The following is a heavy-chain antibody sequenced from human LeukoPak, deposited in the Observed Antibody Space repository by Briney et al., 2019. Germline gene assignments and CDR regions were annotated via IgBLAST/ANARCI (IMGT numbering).Heavy chain of an antibody. CDR2: ITPIFGTA. CDR1: GGTFSSYA. J-gene: IGHJ4*02. D-gene: IGHD6-19*01. CDR3: AREIEGYSSGWYFDY. V-gene: IGHV1-69*01. Sequence: SVKVSCKASGGTFSSYAISWVRQAPGQGLEWMGGITPIFGTANYAQKFQGRVTITADESTSTAYMELSSLRSEDTAVYYCAREIEGYSSGWYFDYWGQGTLVTVSS.